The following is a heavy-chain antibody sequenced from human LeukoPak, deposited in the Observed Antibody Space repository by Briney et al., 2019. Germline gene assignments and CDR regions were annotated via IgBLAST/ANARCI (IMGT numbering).Heavy chain of an antibody. V-gene: IGHV1-18*04. J-gene: IGHJ3*02. D-gene: IGHD3-22*01. CDR1: GYTFTGYY. CDR2: ISAYNGNT. Sequence: EASVKVSCKASGYTFTGYYMHWVRQAPGQGLEWMGWISAYNGNTNYAQKLQGRVTMTTDTSTSTAYMELRSLRSDDTAVYYCARRLHHYDSSGYYLDAFDIWGQGTMVTVSS. CDR3: ARRLHHYDSSGYYLDAFDI.